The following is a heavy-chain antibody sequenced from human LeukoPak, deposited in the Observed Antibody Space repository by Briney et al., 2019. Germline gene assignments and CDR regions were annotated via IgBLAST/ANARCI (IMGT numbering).Heavy chain of an antibody. CDR2: ISYDGSNK. CDR1: GFTFSSYW. D-gene: IGHD3-22*01. V-gene: IGHV3-30*03. CDR3: ARTKTYYYDSSGYYPFDY. J-gene: IGHJ4*02. Sequence: LGGSLRLSCAASGFTFSSYWMNWVRQAPGKGLEWVAVISYDGSNKYYADSVKGRFTISRDNSKNTLYPQMNSLRAEDTAVYYCARTKTYYYDSSGYYPFDYWGQGTLVTVSS.